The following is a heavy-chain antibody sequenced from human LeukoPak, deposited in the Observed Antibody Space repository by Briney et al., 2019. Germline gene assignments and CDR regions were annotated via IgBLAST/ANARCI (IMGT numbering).Heavy chain of an antibody. V-gene: IGHV3-48*01. Sequence: GGSLRLSCAASGFTFSSYSMNWVRQAPGKGLEWVSYISSGSRTTYYADSVKGRFTISKDNAKNSLFLQMNSLRAEDTAVYYCARDPESGYHYFDYWGQGTLVTVS. CDR2: ISSGSRTT. CDR1: GFTFSSYS. D-gene: IGHD3-3*01. J-gene: IGHJ4*02. CDR3: ARDPESGYHYFDY.